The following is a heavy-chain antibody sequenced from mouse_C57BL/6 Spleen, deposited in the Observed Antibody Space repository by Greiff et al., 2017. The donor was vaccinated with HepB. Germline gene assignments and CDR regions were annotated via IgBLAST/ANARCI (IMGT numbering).Heavy chain of an antibody. CDR3: ARSLRPYAMDY. Sequence: LVESGPELVKPGASVKISCKASGYAFSSSWMNWVKQRPGKGLEWIGRIYPGDGDTNYNGKFKGKATLTADKSSSTAYMQLSSLTSEDSAVYFCARSLRPYAMDYWGQGTSVTVSS. D-gene: IGHD2-4*01. V-gene: IGHV1-82*01. CDR2: IYPGDGDT. J-gene: IGHJ4*01. CDR1: GYAFSSSW.